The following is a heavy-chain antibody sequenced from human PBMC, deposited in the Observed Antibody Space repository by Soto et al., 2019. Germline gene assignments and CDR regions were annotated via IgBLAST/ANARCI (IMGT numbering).Heavy chain of an antibody. V-gene: IGHV3-48*03. D-gene: IGHD4-17*01. CDR3: ARENHGDAFDF. Sequence: PGGSLRLSCAASGFTASDYEMSWVRQAPGKGLEWISYINTGGASRKYADSVRGRFTISRDSATNSVYLQMNSLRDEDTAVYYCARENHGDAFDFWGQGTLVTVSS. CDR2: INTGGASR. J-gene: IGHJ4*02. CDR1: GFTASDYE.